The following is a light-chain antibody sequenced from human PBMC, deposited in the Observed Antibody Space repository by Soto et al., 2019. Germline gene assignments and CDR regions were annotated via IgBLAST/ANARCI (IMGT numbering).Light chain of an antibody. CDR3: QQHNNWHPVT. Sequence: EIVLTQSPSTLSLSPGDRAPLSCRTRQSVRRHLAWYPQNPGHAPRLLIHDASSRATGTAARFCGSGFETDFTLPISRLEPEDFAVYYYQQHNNWHPVTFGRGTKVDIK. V-gene: IGKV3-11*01. CDR2: DAS. J-gene: IGKJ4*01. CDR1: QSVRRH.